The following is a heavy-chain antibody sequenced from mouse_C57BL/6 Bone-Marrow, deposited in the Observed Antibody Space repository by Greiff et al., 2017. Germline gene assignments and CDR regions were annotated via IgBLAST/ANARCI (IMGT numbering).Heavy chain of an antibody. D-gene: IGHD1-2*01. CDR3: ARLGVRRYYFDY. CDR2: IYPRSGNT. Sequence: QVQLQQPGAELVKPGASVKMSCKASGYTFTSYWITWVKQRPGQGLEWIGEIYPRSGNTYYNGKFKGKATLTADKSSSTAYMELRSLTSEDSAVXFCARLGVRRYYFDYWGQGTTLTVSS. V-gene: IGHV1-55*01. J-gene: IGHJ2*01. CDR1: GYTFTSYW.